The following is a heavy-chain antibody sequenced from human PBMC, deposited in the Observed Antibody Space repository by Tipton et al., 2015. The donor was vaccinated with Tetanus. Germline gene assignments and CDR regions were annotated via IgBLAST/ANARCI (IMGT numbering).Heavy chain of an antibody. Sequence: SLRLSCAASGFPLSAYVMAWVRQAPGKGLEGVAHVNKDGSEKYHVASVTGRFTISRDNSKNTLFLQMNSLRTEDTAFYYCARDPNRSGWYPAYFDFWGQGTLVTVSS. J-gene: IGHJ4*02. CDR3: ARDPNRSGWYPAYFDF. CDR2: VNKDGSEK. CDR1: GFPLSAYV. V-gene: IGHV3-7*01. D-gene: IGHD6-19*01.